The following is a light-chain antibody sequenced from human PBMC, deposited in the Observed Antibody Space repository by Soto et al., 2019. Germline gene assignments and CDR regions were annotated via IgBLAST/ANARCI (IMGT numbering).Light chain of an antibody. J-gene: IGKJ2*01. V-gene: IGKV1-39*01. Sequence: DIQMTQSPSSLSASVGDRVTITCRASQSIISYLNWYQQKPGTAPKLLIYDTSNLQSGVPSRFSGSGSGTDFNLTISSLQPEDFATYYCQQSYATLYTFGQGTMLEIK. CDR2: DTS. CDR1: QSIISY. CDR3: QQSYATLYT.